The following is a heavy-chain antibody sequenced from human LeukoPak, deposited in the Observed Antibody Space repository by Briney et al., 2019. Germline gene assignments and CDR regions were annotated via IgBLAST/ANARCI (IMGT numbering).Heavy chain of an antibody. CDR1: GYTLTELS. Sequence: SVKVSCKVSGYTLTELSMHWVRQAPGQGLEWMGGIIPIFGTANYAQKFQGRVTITADESTSTAYMELSSLRSEDTAVYYCARERVNYDFWSGYYPDAFDIWGQGTMVTVSS. J-gene: IGHJ3*02. D-gene: IGHD3-3*01. V-gene: IGHV1-69*13. CDR3: ARERVNYDFWSGYYPDAFDI. CDR2: IIPIFGTA.